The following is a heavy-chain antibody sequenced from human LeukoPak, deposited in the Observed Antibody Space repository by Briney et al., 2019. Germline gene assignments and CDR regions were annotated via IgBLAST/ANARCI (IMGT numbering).Heavy chain of an antibody. D-gene: IGHD1-26*01. CDR2: TYPSDSDT. Sequence: GESLKISCKGSGYSFTSYWIGWVRQMPGKGLEWMGITYPSDSDTRYSPSFQGQVTISADKSVSTAYLQWRSLKASDTAMYYCARYSGSYFDYWGQGTLVTVSS. V-gene: IGHV5-51*01. CDR3: ARYSGSYFDY. J-gene: IGHJ4*02. CDR1: GYSFTSYW.